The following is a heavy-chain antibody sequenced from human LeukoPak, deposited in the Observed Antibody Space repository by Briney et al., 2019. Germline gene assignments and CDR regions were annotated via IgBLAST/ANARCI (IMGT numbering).Heavy chain of an antibody. CDR1: GFTFRNYG. J-gene: IGHJ4*02. Sequence: GRSLRLSCAASGFTFRNYGMHWVRQAPGKGLEWVGVIWYDGSEKYYADSVKGRFTISRDNPKNTLYLQMNSLRFEDTAVYYCGREYSSSWYHFGYWGQGTLVTVSP. D-gene: IGHD6-13*01. V-gene: IGHV3-33*01. CDR3: GREYSSSWYHFGY. CDR2: IWYDGSEK.